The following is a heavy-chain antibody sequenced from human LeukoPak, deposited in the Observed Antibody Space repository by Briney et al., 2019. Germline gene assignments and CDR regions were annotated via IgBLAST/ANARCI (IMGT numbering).Heavy chain of an antibody. V-gene: IGHV3-21*06. D-gene: IGHD3-22*01. CDR2: ITTSGTYI. CDR3: ARPFYYDTSGGEGMDV. Sequence: GGSLRLSCAASGFTFTRFNMNWVRQAPGKGLELVSSITTSGTYIYYADSVQGRFTISRDNAKNSLYIQMNSLRAEDTAVYYWARPFYYDTSGGEGMDVWGQGTTVTVSS. J-gene: IGHJ6*02. CDR1: GFTFTRFN.